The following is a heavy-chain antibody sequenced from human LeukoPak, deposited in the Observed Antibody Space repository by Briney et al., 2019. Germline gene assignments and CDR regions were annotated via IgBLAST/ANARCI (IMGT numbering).Heavy chain of an antibody. CDR1: GFTFSSYW. V-gene: IGHV3-7*01. CDR2: IKQDGSEK. Sequence: GSLRLSCAASGFTFSSYWMSWVRQAPGKGLEWVANIKQDGSEKYYVDSVKGRFTISRDNAKNSLYLQMNSLRAEDTAVYYCARGREIVVVPAAIHYFDYWGQGTLVTVSS. J-gene: IGHJ4*02. CDR3: ARGREIVVVPAAIHYFDY. D-gene: IGHD2-2*02.